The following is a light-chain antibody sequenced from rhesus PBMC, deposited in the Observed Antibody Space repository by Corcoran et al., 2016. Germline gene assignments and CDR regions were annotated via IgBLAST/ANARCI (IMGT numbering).Light chain of an antibody. CDR1: QDSSIW. Sequence: DIQMTQSPSSLSASVGDRVTITCRASQDSSIWLAWYQQKPGKAPNLLIYKASTLQSGVPSRFTGSGSGTEFTLTISSLPPEDFATYYCQQHHTTPRTFGQGTKVEIK. V-gene: IGKV1-21*01. J-gene: IGKJ1*01. CDR3: QQHHTTPRT. CDR2: KAS.